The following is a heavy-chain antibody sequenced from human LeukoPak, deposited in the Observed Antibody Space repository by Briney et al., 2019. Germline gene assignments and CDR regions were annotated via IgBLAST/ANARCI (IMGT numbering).Heavy chain of an antibody. CDR1: GDILSTYY. CDR2: IDPRSGAT. D-gene: IGHD3-10*01. J-gene: IGHJ3*02. Sequence: ASVKVSCKASGDILSTYYMHWVRQAPGQGLEWMGVIDPRSGATRYTGRFQGRLTVTRDTSTRTAYMELNSLRAEDTAVYYCAGDQSTSPSGNDAFDIWGQGTMVTVSS. V-gene: IGHV1-46*01. CDR3: AGDQSTSPSGNDAFDI.